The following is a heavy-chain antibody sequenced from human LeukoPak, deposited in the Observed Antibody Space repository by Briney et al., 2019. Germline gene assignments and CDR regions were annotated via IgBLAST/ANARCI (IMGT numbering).Heavy chain of an antibody. Sequence: GGSLRLSCAASGFTFSSYAMSWVRQAPGKGLEWVSAISGSGGSTYYADSVKGRFTISRDNSKNTLYLQMNSLRAEDTAVYYCAKELDSGVDYDFWSSYFSAENWGQGTLVTVSS. V-gene: IGHV3-23*01. J-gene: IGHJ4*02. CDR3: AKELDSGVDYDFWSSYFSAEN. D-gene: IGHD3-3*01. CDR2: ISGSGGST. CDR1: GFTFSSYA.